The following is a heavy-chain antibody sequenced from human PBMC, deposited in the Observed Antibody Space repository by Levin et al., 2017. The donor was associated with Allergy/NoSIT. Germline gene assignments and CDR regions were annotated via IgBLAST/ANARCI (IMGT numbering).Heavy chain of an antibody. D-gene: IGHD3-10*01. CDR1: GGTLRNYP. Sequence: PGESLKISCKAFGGTLRNYPISWVRQAPGQGLEWMGGIIPAFASTNYAQKFQGRVTITADESTRTAYMELRSLRSEDKAVYFCARPRGGFYGSGSFDSWGQGTLVTVSS. V-gene: IGHV1-69*01. J-gene: IGHJ4*02. CDR2: IIPAFAST. CDR3: ARPRGGFYGSGSFDS.